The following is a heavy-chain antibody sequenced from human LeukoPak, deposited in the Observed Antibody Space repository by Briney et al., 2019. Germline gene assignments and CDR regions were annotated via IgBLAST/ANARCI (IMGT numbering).Heavy chain of an antibody. Sequence: GGSLRLSRAASGFTFSSYAMSWVRQAPGKGLEWVSAISGSGGSTYYADSVKGRFTISRDNSKNTLYLQMNSLRAEDTAVYYCAKGRNLRDAFDIWGQGTMVTVSS. J-gene: IGHJ3*02. CDR2: ISGSGGST. V-gene: IGHV3-23*01. CDR1: GFTFSSYA. CDR3: AKGRNLRDAFDI. D-gene: IGHD1-14*01.